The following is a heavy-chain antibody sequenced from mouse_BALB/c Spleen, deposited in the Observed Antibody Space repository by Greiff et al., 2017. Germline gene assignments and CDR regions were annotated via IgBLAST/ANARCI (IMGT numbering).Heavy chain of an antibody. CDR2: INPSTGYT. J-gene: IGHJ2*01. CDR3: ARSPYDYDFDY. Sequence: VQRVESGAELAKPGASVKMSCKASGYTFTSYWMHWVKQRPGQGLEWIGYINPSTGYTEYNQKFKDKATLTADKSSSTAYMQLSSLTSEDSAVYYCARSPYDYDFDYWGQGTTLTVSS. V-gene: IGHV1-7*01. D-gene: IGHD2-4*01. CDR1: GYTFTSYW.